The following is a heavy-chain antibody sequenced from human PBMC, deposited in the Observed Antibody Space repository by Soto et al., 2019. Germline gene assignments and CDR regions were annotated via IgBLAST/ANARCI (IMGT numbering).Heavy chain of an antibody. CDR1: GGTFSSYA. D-gene: IGHD3-22*01. CDR3: ARGRYYYDSSGYYDY. Sequence: SVKVSCKASGGTFSSYAISWVRQAPGQGLEWMGGIIPIFGTANYAQKFQGRVTITADESTSTAYMELSSLRSEDTAVYYCARGRYYYDSSGYYDYWGQGTLVTVSS. J-gene: IGHJ4*02. CDR2: IIPIFGTA. V-gene: IGHV1-69*13.